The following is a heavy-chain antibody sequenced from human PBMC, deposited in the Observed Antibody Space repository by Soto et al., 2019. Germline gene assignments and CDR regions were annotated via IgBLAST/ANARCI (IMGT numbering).Heavy chain of an antibody. D-gene: IGHD3-10*01. CDR2: IWYDGSKT. CDR1: GFTFSNYG. CDR3: ARDIWFERSKCLDY. Sequence: GSLRLSCVASGFTFSNYGMHWVRQAPGKGLEWVAVIWYDGSKTYYADSVKGRFTISKDNSKNTLYLQMNSLRAEDTAIYYCARDIWFERSKCLDYWGQGTLVTVSS. J-gene: IGHJ4*02. V-gene: IGHV3-33*01.